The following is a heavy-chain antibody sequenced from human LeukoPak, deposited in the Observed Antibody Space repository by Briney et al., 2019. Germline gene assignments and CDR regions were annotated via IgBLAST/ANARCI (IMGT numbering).Heavy chain of an antibody. V-gene: IGHV4-4*07. J-gene: IGHJ4*02. CDR1: GGSISSYY. CDR3: ARDTSYGDYFDY. Sequence: SETLSLTCTVSGGSISSYYWSWIRQPAGKGLEWIGRIYTSGSTNYNPSLKSQVTMSVDTSKNQFSLKLSSVTAADTAVYYCARDTSYGDYFDYWGQGTLVTVSS. CDR2: IYTSGST. D-gene: IGHD4-17*01.